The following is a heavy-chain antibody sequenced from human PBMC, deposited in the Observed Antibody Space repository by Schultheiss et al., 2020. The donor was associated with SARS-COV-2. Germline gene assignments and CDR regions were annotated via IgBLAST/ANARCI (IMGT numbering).Heavy chain of an antibody. CDR3: AREGGSRFGAAFDI. CDR1: GFTFSSYS. J-gene: IGHJ3*02. D-gene: IGHD3-16*01. V-gene: IGHV3-48*04. CDR2: ISSSSSTI. Sequence: GESLKISCAASGFTFSSYSMNWVRQAPGKGLEWVSYISSSSSTIYYADSVKGRFTISRDNAKNSLYLQMNSLRAEDTAVYYCAREGGSRFGAAFDIWGQGTMVTVSS.